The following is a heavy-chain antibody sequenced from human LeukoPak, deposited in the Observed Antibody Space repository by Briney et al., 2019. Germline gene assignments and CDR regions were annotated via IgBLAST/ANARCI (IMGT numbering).Heavy chain of an antibody. Sequence: SVKVSCKASGGTLSSYAISWVRQAPGQGLEWMGRIIPIFGTANYAQKFQGRVTITTDESTSTAYMELSSLRSEDTAVYYCARVADRWEPFDYWGQGTRVTVSS. CDR2: IIPIFGTA. J-gene: IGHJ4*02. V-gene: IGHV1-69*05. D-gene: IGHD4-23*01. CDR1: GGTLSSYA. CDR3: ARVADRWEPFDY.